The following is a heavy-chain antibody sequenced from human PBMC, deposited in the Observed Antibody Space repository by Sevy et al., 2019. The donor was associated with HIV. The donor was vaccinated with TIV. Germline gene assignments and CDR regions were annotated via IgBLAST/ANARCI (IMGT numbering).Heavy chain of an antibody. V-gene: IGHV5-51*01. J-gene: IGHJ4*02. CDR3: ARRFYDSTGYPQYFFDY. D-gene: IGHD3-16*01. Sequence: GESLKISCRGSGYRFTSYWIAWVRQVPGRGLEWMGIIYPDDSDFRYSPSLQGQVTISVDKSISTAYLQWSSLEASDTAMYFCARRFYDSTGYPQYFFDYWGQGTPVTVSS. CDR2: IYPDDSDF. CDR1: GYRFTSYW.